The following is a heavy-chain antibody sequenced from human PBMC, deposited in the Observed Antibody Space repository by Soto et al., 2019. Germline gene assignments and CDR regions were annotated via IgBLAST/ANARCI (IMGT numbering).Heavy chain of an antibody. D-gene: IGHD2-2*01. CDR2: INPNSGGT. CDR3: ARDPSAVVVSGAMALYEGEEDNPYYYYGMDV. V-gene: IGHV1-2*02. Sequence: GASVKVSCKASGYTFTGYYMHWVRQAPGQGLEWMGWINPNSGGTNYAQKLQGRVTMTTDTSTSTAYMELRSLRSDDTAVYYCARDPSAVVVSGAMALYEGEEDNPYYYYGMDVWGQGTTVTVSS. CDR1: GYTFTGYY. J-gene: IGHJ6*02.